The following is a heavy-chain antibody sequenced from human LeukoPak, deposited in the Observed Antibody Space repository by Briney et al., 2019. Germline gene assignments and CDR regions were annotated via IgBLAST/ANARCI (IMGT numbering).Heavy chain of an antibody. CDR2: ISWNSGSI. J-gene: IGHJ4*02. CDR3: ARGTPTTRDFDS. Sequence: GGSLRLSCAASGFTFDDYAMHWVRQAPGKGLEWVSGISWNSGSIGYADSVKGRFTISRDNAKDSLYLQMNSLRAEDTALYYCARGTPTTRDFDSWGQGTLVTVSS. CDR1: GFTFDDYA. D-gene: IGHD4-11*01. V-gene: IGHV3-9*01.